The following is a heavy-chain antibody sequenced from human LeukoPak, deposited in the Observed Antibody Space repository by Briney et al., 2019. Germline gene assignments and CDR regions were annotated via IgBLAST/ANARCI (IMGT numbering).Heavy chain of an antibody. V-gene: IGHV3-11*05. J-gene: IGHJ6*02. CDR1: GFAFSDYY. D-gene: IGHD3-3*01. CDR2: ISSGSSYT. Sequence: GGSLRLSCLASGFAFSDYYMSWIRQAPGKGLEWLSYISSGSSYTRYADSVTGRFTMSRDDAKDSLHLQMISLRDDDTAVYYCARDWRSGLDVWGQGTTVTVSS. CDR3: ARDWRSGLDV.